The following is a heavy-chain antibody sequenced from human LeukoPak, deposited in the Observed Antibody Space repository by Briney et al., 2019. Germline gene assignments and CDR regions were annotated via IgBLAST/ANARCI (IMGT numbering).Heavy chain of an antibody. CDR1: GFTFSSYA. Sequence: GGSLRLSCAASGFTFSSYAMSWVRQAPGKGLEWVSAISGSGGSTYYADSVKGRFTISRDNSKNTLYLQMNSLRAEDTAVYYCAKPDIVVVVAATGFDYWGQGTLVTGSS. J-gene: IGHJ4*02. V-gene: IGHV3-23*01. D-gene: IGHD2-15*01. CDR3: AKPDIVVVVAATGFDY. CDR2: ISGSGGST.